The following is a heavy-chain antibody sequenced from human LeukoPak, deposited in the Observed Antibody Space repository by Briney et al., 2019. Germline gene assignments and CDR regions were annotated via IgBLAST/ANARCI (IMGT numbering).Heavy chain of an antibody. CDR3: ARGATKSIYGSGSQFDY. CDR2: ISGSGGST. Sequence: PGGSLRLSCAASGFTFSSYAMSWVRQAPGKGLEWVSAISGSGGSTYYADSVKGRFTISRDNSKNTLYLQMNSLRAEDTAVYYCARGATKSIYGSGSQFDYWGQGTLVTVSS. J-gene: IGHJ4*02. V-gene: IGHV3-23*01. D-gene: IGHD3-10*01. CDR1: GFTFSSYA.